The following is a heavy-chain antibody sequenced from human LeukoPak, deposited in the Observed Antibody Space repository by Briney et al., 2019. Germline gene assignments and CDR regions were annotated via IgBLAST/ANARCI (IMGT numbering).Heavy chain of an antibody. V-gene: IGHV4-39*01. Sequence: PSETLSLTCTVSDDSIKSNSYYWGWIRQPPGQGLEWIGSIYHSGTTYYSPSLKSRVTISVDTSKNQLSLKVSSVAAADTAVYYCAKRLLLGSNYYSRGVWGQGTTVTVSS. CDR1: DDSIKSNSYY. J-gene: IGHJ6*02. CDR3: AKRLLLGSNYYSRGV. D-gene: IGHD2-15*01. CDR2: IYHSGTT.